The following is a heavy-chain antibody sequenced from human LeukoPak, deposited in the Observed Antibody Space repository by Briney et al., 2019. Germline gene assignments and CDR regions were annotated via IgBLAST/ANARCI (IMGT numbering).Heavy chain of an antibody. D-gene: IGHD3-22*01. V-gene: IGHV4-59*01. CDR3: ARGNYYDSSGYYYFDY. Sequence: SETLSLTCTVSGDSISSYYWSWIRQPPGKGLEWIGYIYSSGSTKYNPSLKSRVTISVDTSKNQFSLKLSSVTAADTAVYYCARGNYYDSSGYYYFDYWGQGTLVTVSS. J-gene: IGHJ4*02. CDR1: GDSISSYY. CDR2: IYSSGST.